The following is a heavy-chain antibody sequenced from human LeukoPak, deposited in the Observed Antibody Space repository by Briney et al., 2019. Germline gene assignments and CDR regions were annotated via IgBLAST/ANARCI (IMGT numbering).Heavy chain of an antibody. D-gene: IGHD6-19*01. CDR3: GWGVVAGGAFDI. Sequence: SVKVSCKASGYTFTGYYMHWVRQAPGQGLEWMGGIIPIFGTANYAQKFQGRVTITADKSTSTAYMELSSLRSEDTAVYYCGWGVVAGGAFDIWGQGTMVTVSS. CDR2: IIPIFGTA. V-gene: IGHV1-69*06. J-gene: IGHJ3*02. CDR1: GYTFTGYY.